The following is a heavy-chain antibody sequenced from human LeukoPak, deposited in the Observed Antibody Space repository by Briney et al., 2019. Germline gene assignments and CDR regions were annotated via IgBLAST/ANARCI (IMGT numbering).Heavy chain of an antibody. CDR1: GFTFSSCG. CDR2: IRYDGSDK. Sequence: PGGSLRLSCAASGFTFSSCGMHWVRQAPGKGPEWMAFIRYDGSDKFYADSVKGRFTISRDNAKNSLFLQMNSLRAEDTAVYYCARLPAYCSSTSCYYDYWGQGTLVTVSS. V-gene: IGHV3-30*02. CDR3: ARLPAYCSSTSCYYDY. D-gene: IGHD2-2*01. J-gene: IGHJ4*02.